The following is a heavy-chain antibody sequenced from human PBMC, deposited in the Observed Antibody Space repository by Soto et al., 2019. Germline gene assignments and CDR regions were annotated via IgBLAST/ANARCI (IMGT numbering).Heavy chain of an antibody. V-gene: IGHV4-59*11. J-gene: IGHJ6*02. D-gene: IGHD1-26*01. Sequence: SETLSLTCTVSGGSISSHYWSWVRQAPGKGLEWIGHIYYRGSTNYNPSLRSRSTISVDASKSQFSLKLNSVTTADTAVYYCAKDGRGASGMDVWGQGTKVTV. CDR2: IYYRGST. CDR1: GGSISSHY. CDR3: AKDGRGASGMDV.